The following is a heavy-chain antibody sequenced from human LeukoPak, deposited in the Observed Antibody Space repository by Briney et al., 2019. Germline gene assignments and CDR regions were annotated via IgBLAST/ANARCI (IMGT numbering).Heavy chain of an antibody. Sequence: SETLSLTCTVSGGSISSYYWSWIRQPPGKGLEWIGYIYYSGSTNYNPSLKSRVTISVDTSKNQFSLKLSSVTAANTAVYYCARGGDILTGYLDYWGQGTLVTVSS. J-gene: IGHJ4*02. V-gene: IGHV4-59*01. CDR2: IYYSGST. CDR3: ARGGDILTGYLDY. D-gene: IGHD3-9*01. CDR1: GGSISSYY.